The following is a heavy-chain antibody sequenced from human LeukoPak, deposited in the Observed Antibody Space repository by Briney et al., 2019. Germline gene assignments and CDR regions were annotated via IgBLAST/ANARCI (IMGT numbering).Heavy chain of an antibody. Sequence: GGSLRLSCVTSGFTFNSYWMNWVRQAPGKGLEWLSNIQQDGNDRYYVDSVKGRFTISRDNAKNSLFLEMNSLRAEDTAVYYCARDFAPYSISSGGDFDYWGQGTLVTVSS. V-gene: IGHV3-7*01. CDR3: ARDFAPYSISSGGDFDY. J-gene: IGHJ4*02. CDR1: GFTFNSYW. D-gene: IGHD6-6*01. CDR2: IQQDGNDR.